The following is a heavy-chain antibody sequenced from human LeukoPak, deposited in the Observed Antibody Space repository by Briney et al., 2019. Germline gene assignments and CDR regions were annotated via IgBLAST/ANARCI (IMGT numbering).Heavy chain of an antibody. CDR1: GYTFTGYY. V-gene: IGHV1-2*02. Sequence: GASVKVSCKASGYTFTGYYMHWVRQAPGQGLEWMGWINPNSGGTNYAQKFQGRVTMTRDTSISTAYMELSRLRSDDTAVYYCATASGSYDAEYFQHWGQGTLVTVSS. CDR3: ATASGSYDAEYFQH. CDR2: INPNSGGT. J-gene: IGHJ1*01. D-gene: IGHD1-26*01.